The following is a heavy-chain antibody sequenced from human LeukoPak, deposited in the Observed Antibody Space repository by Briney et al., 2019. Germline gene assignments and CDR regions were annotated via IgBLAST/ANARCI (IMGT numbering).Heavy chain of an antibody. CDR2: IYYSGST. CDR3: ARGYNTGGNWFDP. J-gene: IGHJ5*02. Sequence: SETLSLTCTVSGGSISSYYWSWIRQPPGKGLEWIGYIYYSGSTNYNPSLKSRVTISLDTSKNQFSLKLNSVTAADTAVYYCARGYNTGGNWFDPWGQGTLVTVSS. D-gene: IGHD6-19*01. V-gene: IGHV4-59*08. CDR1: GGSISSYY.